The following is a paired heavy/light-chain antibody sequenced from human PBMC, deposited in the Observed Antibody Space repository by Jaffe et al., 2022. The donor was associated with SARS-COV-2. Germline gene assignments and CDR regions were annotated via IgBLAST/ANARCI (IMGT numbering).Light chain of an antibody. V-gene: IGKV1-39*01. CDR3: QQTYSALMYS. CDR2: AAS. CDR1: QTINTN. Sequence: DIQMTQSPSSLSASVGDRVTITCRASQTINTNLNWYQQKPGRAPKLLIYAASTLHSGVPSRFSGSGSATDFTLTIRSLQPEDSATYYCQQTYSALMYSFGQGTKLEIK. J-gene: IGKJ2*01.
Heavy chain of an antibody. D-gene: IGHD5-12*01. CDR1: GYNFTKYG. CDR2: INTNTGNP. CDR3: AREVMASPAIYYYYFYMDV. V-gene: IGHV7-4-1*02. J-gene: IGHJ6*03. Sequence: QVQLVQSESELKKPGASVEVSCEASGYNFTKYGISWVRQAPGQGLEWMGWINTNTGNPTYAQGFTGRFVFSLDTSVSTAYLRISSLKSDDTAVYFCAREVMASPAIYYYYFYMDVWGKGTTVTVSS.